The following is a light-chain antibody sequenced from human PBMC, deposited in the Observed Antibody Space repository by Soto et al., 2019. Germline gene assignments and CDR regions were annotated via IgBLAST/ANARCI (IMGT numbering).Light chain of an antibody. CDR1: SSDVGGYNY. CDR3: SSYTVTSTLVV. Sequence: QSALTQPASVSGSPGPAITISCTGTSSDVGGYNYVSWYQQHPGKAPKVMIYDVRNRPSGVSNRFSGSKSGNPASLTISGLQAEDEADYYCSSYTVTSTLVVFGGGTKVTVL. CDR2: DVR. J-gene: IGLJ2*01. V-gene: IGLV2-14*03.